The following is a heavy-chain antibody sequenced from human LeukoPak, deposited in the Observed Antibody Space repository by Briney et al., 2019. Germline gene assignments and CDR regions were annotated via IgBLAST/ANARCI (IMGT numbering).Heavy chain of an antibody. J-gene: IGHJ4*02. Sequence: SETLSLTCTVSGGSISSGSYYWSWIRQPAGKGLEWIGHIYTPGSTNYNPSLKSRVTMSVDTSKTQFSLKLTSVTAADTAVYYCARGRGDPYYFDYWGQGTLVTVSS. CDR2: IYTPGST. CDR3: ARGRGDPYYFDY. V-gene: IGHV4-61*09. CDR1: GGSISSGSYY. D-gene: IGHD3-10*01.